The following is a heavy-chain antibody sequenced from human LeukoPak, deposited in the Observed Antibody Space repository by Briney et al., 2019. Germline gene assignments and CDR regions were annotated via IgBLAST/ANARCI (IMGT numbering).Heavy chain of an antibody. CDR2: IIPIFGTA. Sequence: GASVKISCKASGGTFSSYAISWVRQAPGQGLEWMGGIIPIFGTANYAQKFQGRVTITADESTSTAHMELSSLRSEDTAVYYCAGELLDYYDSSGYHRYFDYWGQGTLVTISS. J-gene: IGHJ4*02. CDR1: GGTFSSYA. D-gene: IGHD3-22*01. CDR3: AGELLDYYDSSGYHRYFDY. V-gene: IGHV1-69*13.